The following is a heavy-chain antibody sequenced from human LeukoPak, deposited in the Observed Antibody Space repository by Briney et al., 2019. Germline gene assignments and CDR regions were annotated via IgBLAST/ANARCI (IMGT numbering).Heavy chain of an antibody. V-gene: IGHV3-23*01. J-gene: IGHJ4*02. CDR3: ATYCSSSSCLTDY. D-gene: IGHD2-2*01. Sequence: GGSLRLSCAASGFTFSTYAMSWVRQAPGKGLEWVSTISSGGGGTHYADSVKGRFTISRDNSKNTLYLQMNSLRAEDTAVYHCATYCSSSSCLTDYWGQGTLVIVSS. CDR1: GFTFSTYA. CDR2: ISSGGGGT.